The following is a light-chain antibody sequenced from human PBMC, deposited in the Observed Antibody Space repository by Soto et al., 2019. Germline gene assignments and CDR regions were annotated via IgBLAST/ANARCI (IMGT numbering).Light chain of an antibody. V-gene: IGKV3-15*01. Sequence: VLTQSPDTLSVSPGERATLSCLASQSIATNLAWYQQKPGQAPRLLIYGASTRAANIPARFSGSGSGTEFTLTISRLQSEDSAVYYCQQYNYWPSRTFGQGTKVDI. CDR2: GAS. CDR1: QSIATN. J-gene: IGKJ1*01. CDR3: QQYNYWPSRT.